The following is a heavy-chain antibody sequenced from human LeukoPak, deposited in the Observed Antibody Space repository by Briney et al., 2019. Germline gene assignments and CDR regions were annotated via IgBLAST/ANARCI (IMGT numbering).Heavy chain of an antibody. D-gene: IGHD1-26*01. CDR1: GFTFSSYA. CDR2: ISSSGSGGNT. Sequence: GGSLRLSCAASGFTFSSYAMSWARQAPGKGLEWVSGISSSGSGGNTYYADSVKGRFTISRDSSKNTLFLQMNTLGAEDTAIYYCAKDRTVGASYSYFDLWGRGTLVTVSS. V-gene: IGHV3-23*01. CDR3: AKDRTVGASYSYFDL. J-gene: IGHJ2*01.